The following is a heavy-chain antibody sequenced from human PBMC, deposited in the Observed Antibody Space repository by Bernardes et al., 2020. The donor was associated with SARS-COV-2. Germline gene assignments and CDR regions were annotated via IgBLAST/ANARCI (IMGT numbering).Heavy chain of an antibody. V-gene: IGHV1-2*02. D-gene: IGHD3-16*02. J-gene: IGHJ4*02. CDR1: GYTFTGYY. CDR2: INPNSGGT. CDR3: ARVLRLGELSPEGYDY. Sequence: ASVKVSCKASGYTFTGYYMHWVRQAPGQGLEWMGWINPNSGGTNYAQKFQGRVTMTTDTSTSTAYMELRSLRSDDTAVYYCARVLRLGELSPEGYDYWGQGTLVTVSS.